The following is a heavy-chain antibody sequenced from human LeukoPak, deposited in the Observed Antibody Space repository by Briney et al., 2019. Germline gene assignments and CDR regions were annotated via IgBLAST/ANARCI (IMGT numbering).Heavy chain of an antibody. CDR1: GFTFSSYG. CDR3: ARDPEYCGGDCYSGGYFDY. D-gene: IGHD2-21*02. J-gene: IGHJ4*02. Sequence: GGSLRLSCAASGFTFSSYGMHWVRQAPGKGLVWVSRINSEGSSTSYADSVKGRFTIPRDNAKNTLYLQMNSLRAEDTAVYYCARDPEYCGGDCYSGGYFDYWGQGTLVTVSS. CDR2: INSEGSST. V-gene: IGHV3-74*01.